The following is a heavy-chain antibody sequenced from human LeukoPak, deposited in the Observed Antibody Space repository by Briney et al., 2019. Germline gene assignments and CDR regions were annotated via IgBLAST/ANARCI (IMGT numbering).Heavy chain of an antibody. Sequence: SETLSLTCIVSGGSISSTSYYWGWIRQPPGTGLEWIGSFYYSGSTYYNPSLKSRVTISVDSSKSQFSLKLSSVTAADTALYYCATLKAAAVYYYYMDVWGKGTTVTVSS. CDR1: GGSISSTSYY. CDR3: ATLKAAAVYYYYMDV. CDR2: FYYSGST. D-gene: IGHD6-13*01. V-gene: IGHV4-39*01. J-gene: IGHJ6*03.